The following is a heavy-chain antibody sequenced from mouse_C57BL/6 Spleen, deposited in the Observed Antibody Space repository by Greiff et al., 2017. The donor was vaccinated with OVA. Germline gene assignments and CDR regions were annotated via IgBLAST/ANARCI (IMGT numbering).Heavy chain of an antibody. D-gene: IGHD1-1*01. CDR2: IDPEDGET. V-gene: IGHV14-2*01. Sequence: EVQLQQSGAELVKPGASVKLSCTASGFNIKDYYMHWVKQRTEQGLEWIGRIDPEDGETKYAPKFQGKATITADQYSNTAYLLLSSLTSVDTSVYYCARIYTTVGATGIDYWGQGTTLTVSS. J-gene: IGHJ2*01. CDR3: ARIYTTVGATGIDY. CDR1: GFNIKDYY.